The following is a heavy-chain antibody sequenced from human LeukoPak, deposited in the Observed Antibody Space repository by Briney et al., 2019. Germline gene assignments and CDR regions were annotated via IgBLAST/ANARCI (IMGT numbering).Heavy chain of an antibody. J-gene: IGHJ5*02. CDR2: IYYSGTT. CDR1: GGSISGYY. V-gene: IGHV4-59*01. D-gene: IGHD5-18*01. Sequence: PSETLSLTCTVSGGSISGYYWSWIRQPPGKGLEWIGYIYYSGTTNYNPSLRSRVTISVDTSKNQFSLKLSSVTPADTAVYYCARGGIQLWSSNGVDPWGQGTLVTVSS. CDR3: ARGGIQLWSSNGVDP.